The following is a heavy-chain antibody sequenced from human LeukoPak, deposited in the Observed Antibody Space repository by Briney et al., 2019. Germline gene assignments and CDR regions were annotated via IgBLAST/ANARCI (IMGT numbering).Heavy chain of an antibody. CDR2: INPSGGTT. CDR3: ATIEAAGSSFDY. Sequence: ASVKVSCKASGYTFTNYYMHWVRQAPGQGLEWMGIINPSGGTTNYPQKFQGRITMTRYTSTSTVYVELTSLTSEDTAVYYCATIEAAGSSFDYWGQGTLVTVSS. D-gene: IGHD6-13*01. J-gene: IGHJ4*02. CDR1: GYTFTNYY. V-gene: IGHV1-46*03.